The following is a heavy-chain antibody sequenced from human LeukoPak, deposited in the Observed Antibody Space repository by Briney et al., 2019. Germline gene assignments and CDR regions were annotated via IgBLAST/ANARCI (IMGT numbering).Heavy chain of an antibody. D-gene: IGHD3-3*01. CDR2: INAANGDT. CDR1: GYTFTSYA. V-gene: IGHV1-3*03. J-gene: IGHJ5*02. CDR3: ARGGEGITIFGEGDWFDP. Sequence: AASVKVSCKASGYTFTSYAMHWVRQAPGQRLEWMGWINAANGDTKYSQEFQGRVTITRDTSANTAYMELSSLRSEDTAVYYCARGGEGITIFGEGDWFDPWGQGTLVTVSS.